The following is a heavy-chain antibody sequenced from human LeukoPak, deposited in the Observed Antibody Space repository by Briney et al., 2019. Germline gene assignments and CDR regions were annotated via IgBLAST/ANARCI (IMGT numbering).Heavy chain of an antibody. Sequence: GASVKVSCKASGYSFTTFAMNWVRQAPGQGPEWMGWINTNTGDPTYAQGFTGRFVFSVDTSVTTAYLQINTLRAEDTGVYYCARPARYCSGGSCYPYYFDYWGQGTLVTVSS. CDR1: GYSFTTFA. J-gene: IGHJ4*02. V-gene: IGHV7-4-1*02. D-gene: IGHD2-15*01. CDR2: INTNTGDP. CDR3: ARPARYCSGGSCYPYYFDY.